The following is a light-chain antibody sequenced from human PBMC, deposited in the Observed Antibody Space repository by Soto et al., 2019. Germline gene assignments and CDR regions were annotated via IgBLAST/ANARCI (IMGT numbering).Light chain of an antibody. CDR3: QSYDTSPSGYV. CDR2: ANK. CDR1: SSNIGAGYD. V-gene: IGLV1-40*01. Sequence: QSVLTQPPSVSGAPGQRVTISCTGSSSNIGAGYDVHWYQQVPGTAPKLLIYANKNRPAGVPDRFSASKSGTSASLAITGLQAEAEADYYCQSYDTSPSGYVFGTGTKVTV. J-gene: IGLJ1*01.